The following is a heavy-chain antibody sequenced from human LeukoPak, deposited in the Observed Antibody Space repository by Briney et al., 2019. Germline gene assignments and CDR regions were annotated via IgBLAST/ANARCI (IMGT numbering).Heavy chain of an antibody. CDR2: ISYDGSNK. CDR3: AKDPPPAGIAVALYYGMDV. D-gene: IGHD6-19*01. J-gene: IGHJ6*02. CDR1: GFTFSSCG. V-gene: IGHV3-30*18. Sequence: GGSLRLSCEASGFTFSSCGMHWVRQAPGKGLGWVAVISYDGSNKYYADSVKGRFTISRDNSKNTLYLQMNSLRAEDTAVYYCAKDPPPAGIAVALYYGMDVWGQGTTVTVSS.